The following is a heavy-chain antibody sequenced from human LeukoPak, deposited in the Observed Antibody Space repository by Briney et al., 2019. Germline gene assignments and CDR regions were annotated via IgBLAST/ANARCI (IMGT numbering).Heavy chain of an antibody. D-gene: IGHD6-19*01. CDR3: ARAYSSGWDDAFDM. CDR1: GFAFESYT. Sequence: GGSLRLSCAGSGFAFESYTMTWVRQAPGKGLEWVSLISATSSDVNYADSVRGRFTISRDNAKGSFYLQMNSLRAEDTALYYCARAYSSGWDDAFDMWGQGTMVTVSS. V-gene: IGHV3-21*01. CDR2: ISATSSDV. J-gene: IGHJ3*02.